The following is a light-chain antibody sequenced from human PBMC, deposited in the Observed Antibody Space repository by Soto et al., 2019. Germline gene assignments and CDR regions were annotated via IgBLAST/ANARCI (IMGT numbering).Light chain of an antibody. J-gene: IGKJ1*01. CDR2: AAS. Sequence: AIRMTQSPSSFSASTGDRVTITCRASQGISSYLAWYQQKPGKAPKLLIYAASTLQSGVPSRFSGSGSGTDFTLTIRCLQSDDFATYYCQQYDTYSWTFGRGTKVDIK. V-gene: IGKV1-8*01. CDR1: QGISSY. CDR3: QQYDTYSWT.